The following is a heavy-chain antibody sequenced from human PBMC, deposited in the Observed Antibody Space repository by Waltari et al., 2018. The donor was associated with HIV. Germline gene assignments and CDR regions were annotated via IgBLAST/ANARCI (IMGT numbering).Heavy chain of an antibody. V-gene: IGHV3-21*01. CDR1: GFNFDLFR. CDR2: ISKSGYYV. Sequence: DVHLVESGCVLVQHGQSLRLSCFASGFNFDLFRLPWVRQAPGGGLEWVASISKSGYYVYYSDSLKGRVTVSRDNAKESLLLQVSSLAADDTGLYFCVRDRTSETTGDFDSWGRGVPVIVSS. J-gene: IGHJ4*02. D-gene: IGHD1-1*01. CDR3: VRDRTSETTGDFDS.